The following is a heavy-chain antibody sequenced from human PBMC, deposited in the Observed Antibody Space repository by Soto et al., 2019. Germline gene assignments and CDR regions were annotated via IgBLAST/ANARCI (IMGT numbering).Heavy chain of an antibody. CDR3: AKRYDSSGYYYAFDI. D-gene: IGHD3-22*01. J-gene: IGHJ3*02. CDR1: GFTFSSYA. CDR2: ISGSRGST. V-gene: IGHV3-23*01. Sequence: EVQLLESGGGLVQPGGSLRLSCAASGFTFSSYAMSWVRQAPGKGLELVSAISGSRGSTYYAHSVNGLFTISRDHSKNTLYLQMNSLRAEDTAVYYCAKRYDSSGYYYAFDIWGQGTMVTVSS.